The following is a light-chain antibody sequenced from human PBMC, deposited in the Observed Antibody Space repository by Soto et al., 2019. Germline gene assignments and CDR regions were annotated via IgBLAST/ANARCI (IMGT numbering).Light chain of an antibody. Sequence: DIQMTQSPSSLSASIGDRVTITFRASRSIFSYLNWYQQRPGKGPKVLIYAASSLPSGVPSRISGSGSGTDFTLSIDSLQPEDSATYYCQQSYDTPYTFGQGTKVDIK. CDR3: QQSYDTPYT. CDR1: RSIFSY. CDR2: AAS. V-gene: IGKV1-39*01. J-gene: IGKJ2*01.